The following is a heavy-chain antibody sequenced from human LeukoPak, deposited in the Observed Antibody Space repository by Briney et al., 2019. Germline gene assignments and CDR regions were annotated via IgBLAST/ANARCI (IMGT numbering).Heavy chain of an antibody. CDR2: ISSSSSYI. Sequence: KPGGSLRLSCAASGFTFSSYSMNWVRQAPGKGLEWVSSISSSSSYIYYADSVKGRFTISRDNAKNSLYLQMNSLRAEDTAVYYCARWGDTHYDSSGPTPDYWGQGTLVTVSS. CDR1: GFTFSSYS. V-gene: IGHV3-21*01. D-gene: IGHD3-22*01. CDR3: ARWGDTHYDSSGPTPDY. J-gene: IGHJ4*02.